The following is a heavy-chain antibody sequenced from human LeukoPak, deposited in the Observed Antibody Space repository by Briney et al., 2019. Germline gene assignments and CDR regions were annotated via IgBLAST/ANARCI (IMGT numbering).Heavy chain of an antibody. Sequence: GESLKISCKGSGYSFTSYWIGWVRQMPGKGLEWMGIIYPGDSDTRYSPSFQGQVTISADKSISTAYLQWSSLKASDTAMYYRARLPRGVPAAITGVWFDPWGQGTLVTVSS. J-gene: IGHJ5*02. CDR2: IYPGDSDT. CDR3: ARLPRGVPAAITGVWFDP. CDR1: GYSFTSYW. D-gene: IGHD2-2*01. V-gene: IGHV5-51*01.